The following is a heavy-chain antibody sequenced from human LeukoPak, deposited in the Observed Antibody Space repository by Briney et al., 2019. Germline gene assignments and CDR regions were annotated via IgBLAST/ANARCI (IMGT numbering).Heavy chain of an antibody. Sequence: PGGSLRLSCAASGLTFSNAWMNWVRQAPGKGLEWVGRIKSKPEGGTTDYAAPVEGRFSISRDDSQNTLYLQMNDLKTEDTAVYYCATQHTFYYDSTGYYRGFDNWGQGTLVTVSS. CDR2: IKSKPEGGTT. CDR1: GLTFSNAW. CDR3: ATQHTFYYDSTGYYRGFDN. D-gene: IGHD3-22*01. J-gene: IGHJ4*02. V-gene: IGHV3-15*01.